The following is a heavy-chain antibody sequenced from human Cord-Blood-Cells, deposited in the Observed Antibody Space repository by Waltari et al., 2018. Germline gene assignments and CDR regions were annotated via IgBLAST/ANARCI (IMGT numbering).Heavy chain of an antibody. CDR2: ISSSGSTI. Sequence: EVQLVESGGGLVQPGGSLRLSCAAPGFTFSSYEMNWVRQAPGKGLEWVSYISSSGSTIYYADSVKGRFTISRDNAKNSLYLQMNSLRAEDTAVYYCARVAAAGTEYFQHWGQGTLVTISS. J-gene: IGHJ1*01. D-gene: IGHD6-13*01. CDR3: ARVAAAGTEYFQH. V-gene: IGHV3-48*03. CDR1: GFTFSSYE.